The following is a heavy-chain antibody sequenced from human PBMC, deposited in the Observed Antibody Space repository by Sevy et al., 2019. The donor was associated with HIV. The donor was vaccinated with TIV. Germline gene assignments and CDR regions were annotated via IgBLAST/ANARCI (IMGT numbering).Heavy chain of an antibody. V-gene: IGHV4-59*08. Sequence: SETLSLTCTVSGGSITSLYWNWIRQPPGKGLEWIANIYYNGHINYNPSLKSRVTSSLNTSKNQFSLRLSSVTAADTAMYYCAGENAWGRGYSWGQGTLVTVSS. J-gene: IGHJ4*02. CDR2: IYYNGHI. D-gene: IGHD1-26*01. CDR1: GGSITSLY. CDR3: AGENAWGRGYS.